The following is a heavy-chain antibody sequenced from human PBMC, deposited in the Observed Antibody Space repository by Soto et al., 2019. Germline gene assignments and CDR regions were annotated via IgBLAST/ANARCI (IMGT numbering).Heavy chain of an antibody. D-gene: IGHD2-2*01. J-gene: IGHJ4*02. CDR3: ATPSPRYCSSTSCYPGALDI. V-gene: IGHV5-51*01. Sequence: GESLKISCTGSGYSFANYWIAWVRQVSGKGLDCMGFIYPGDSDTRYSPSFQGQVTISVDTSISTAYLQWNSLKDSDTAMYYCATPSPRYCSSTSCYPGALDIWGQGILDNVSS. CDR2: IYPGDSDT. CDR1: GYSFANYW.